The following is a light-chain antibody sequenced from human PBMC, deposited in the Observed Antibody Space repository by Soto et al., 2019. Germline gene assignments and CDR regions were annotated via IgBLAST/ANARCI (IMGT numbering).Light chain of an antibody. CDR1: ISDFVVYNY. CDR3: SSYTSSSTLV. CDR2: GVS. Sequence: QSALTQPASVSGSPGQSITISCTGTISDFVVYNYVSWYQQHPGKAPKLMIYGVSNRPSGVSNRFSGSKSGNTASLTIFGLQAEDEADYYCSSYTSSSTLVFGGGTKVTV. V-gene: IGLV2-14*01. J-gene: IGLJ3*02.